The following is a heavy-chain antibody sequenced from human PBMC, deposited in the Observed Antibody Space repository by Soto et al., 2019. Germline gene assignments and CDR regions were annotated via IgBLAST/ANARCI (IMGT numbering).Heavy chain of an antibody. V-gene: IGHV4-39*01. CDR2: VHYSGRT. Sequence: PSETLSLTCTVSGGSFTKSSYYWGWIRQPPGKGLEWIGNVHYSGRTYYNPSLKSRVTISVDTSTNQFSLELTSVTAADTAVYYGGRPQLGHSGGSQFDLWGRGTLVTVSS. CDR3: GRPQLGHSGGSQFDL. D-gene: IGHD6-19*01. J-gene: IGHJ5*02. CDR1: GGSFTKSSYY.